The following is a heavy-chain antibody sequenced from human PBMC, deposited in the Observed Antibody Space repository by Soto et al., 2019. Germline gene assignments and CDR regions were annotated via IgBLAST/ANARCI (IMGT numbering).Heavy chain of an antibody. CDR3: TTQGYDDNRLFGDH. V-gene: IGHV3-15*01. D-gene: IGHD3-10*02. CDR1: GFIFTKAW. Sequence: EVQLVESGGGLVKAGGSLRLSCGGSGFIFTKAWMSWVRQAPGKGLEWVGRIKSKDDGGATDYAAPVKGRFIISRDDSSNTVYLQMNSLKVEDTAVYYCTTQGYDDNRLFGDHWGQGHLFIVSS. J-gene: IGHJ4*02. CDR2: IKSKDDGGAT.